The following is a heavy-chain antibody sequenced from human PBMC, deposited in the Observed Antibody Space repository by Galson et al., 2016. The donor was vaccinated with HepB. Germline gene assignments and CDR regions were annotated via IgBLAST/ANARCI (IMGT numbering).Heavy chain of an antibody. CDR3: VRDAAWFDP. V-gene: IGHV1-18*01. D-gene: IGHD6-13*01. Sequence: SVKVSCKASGYTFHTFDISWVRQAPGQGLEWMGWSGAYNGNTRDAQKFQGRITMTTDASTSTAYMELRSLRSDDTAIYFCVRDAAWFDPWGQGTLVTVSS. CDR2: SGAYNGNT. CDR1: GYTFHTFD. J-gene: IGHJ5*02.